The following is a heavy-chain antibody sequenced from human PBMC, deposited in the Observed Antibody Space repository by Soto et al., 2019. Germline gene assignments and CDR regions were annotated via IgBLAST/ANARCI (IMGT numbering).Heavy chain of an antibody. CDR2: IIPIFGTA. Sequence: QVQLVQSGAEVKKPGSSVKVSCKASGGTFSSYAISWVRQAPGQGLEWMGGIIPIFGTANYAQKFQGRVTITADESTRTAYLELSSLRSEDTALYYCARDSLRVGATTSYCYYGMDVWGQGTTVTVSS. J-gene: IGHJ6*02. CDR3: ARDSLRVGATTSYCYYGMDV. V-gene: IGHV1-69*12. D-gene: IGHD1-26*01. CDR1: GGTFSSYA.